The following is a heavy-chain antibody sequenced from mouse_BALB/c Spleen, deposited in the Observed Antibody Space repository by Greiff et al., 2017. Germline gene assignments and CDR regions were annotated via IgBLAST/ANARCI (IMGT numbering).Heavy chain of an antibody. D-gene: IGHD1-3*01. V-gene: IGHV5-9-4*01. CDR1: GFTFSSYA. CDR2: ISSGGSYT. CDR3: AREEDNRPGFAY. J-gene: IGHJ3*01. Sequence: DVKLVQSGGGLVKPGGSLKLSCAASGFTFSSYAMSWVRQSPEKRLEWVAEISSGGSYTYYPDTVTGRFTISRDNAKNTLYLEMSSLRSEDTAMYDCAREEDNRPGFAYWGQGTLVTVSA.